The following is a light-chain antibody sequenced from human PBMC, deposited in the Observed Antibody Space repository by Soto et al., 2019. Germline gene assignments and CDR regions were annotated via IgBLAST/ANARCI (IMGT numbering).Light chain of an antibody. V-gene: IGLV2-8*02. CDR1: SGDVGGYNY. CDR2: EVS. J-gene: IGLJ1*01. Sequence: RARPASRSRWESVPLNNTRTSGDVGGYNYVSWYQQHPGKAPKLMIFEVSERPSGVPDRFSASKSGNTASLTVSGLQAEDEADYYCSSYAGSNNYVFGTGTKVTVL. CDR3: SSYAGSNNYV.